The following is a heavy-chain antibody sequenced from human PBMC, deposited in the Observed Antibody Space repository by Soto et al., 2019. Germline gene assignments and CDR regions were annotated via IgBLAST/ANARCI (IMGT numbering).Heavy chain of an antibody. CDR3: ARHSSGYPFYYYYGLDV. CDR2: IYYSGST. CDR1: GGSISSRGYY. Sequence: QLQLQESGPGLVKPSEPLSLTCTVSGGSISSRGYYWGWIRQPPGAGLEWIGSIYYSGSTYHNPSLKSRVTISVDTSKNQFSLKLSSVTAADTAVYYCARHSSGYPFYYYYGLDVWGQGTTVTVSS. J-gene: IGHJ6*02. D-gene: IGHD3-22*01. V-gene: IGHV4-39*01.